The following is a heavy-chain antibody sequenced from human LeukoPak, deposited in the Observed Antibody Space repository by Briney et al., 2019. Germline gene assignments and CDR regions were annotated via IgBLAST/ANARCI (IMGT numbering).Heavy chain of an antibody. D-gene: IGHD2-2*01. CDR3: AREPGKCDY. CDR1: GPPIGDFA. J-gene: IGHJ4*02. V-gene: IGHV3-43*02. Sequence: GGSLRPSWAASGPPIGDFATRCVRQARGGGLQWGSLISGDRVVTFFADSVKGRFSISRDNNKNSLFLEMSSLRTEGTAMYYCAREPGKCDYWGQGNLVAVSS. CDR2: ISGDRVVT.